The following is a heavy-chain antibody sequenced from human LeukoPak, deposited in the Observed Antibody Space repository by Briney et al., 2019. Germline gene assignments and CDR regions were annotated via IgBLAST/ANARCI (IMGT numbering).Heavy chain of an antibody. CDR3: ARAVYGGNPNYYYGMDV. Sequence: GASVKVSCKASGYTFTSYGISWVRQAPGQGLEWMGWISAYNGNTNYAQKLQGRVTMTTDTSTSTAYMELRSLRSDDTAVYYCARAVYGGNPNYYYGMDVWGQGTTVTVSS. CDR2: ISAYNGNT. D-gene: IGHD4-23*01. V-gene: IGHV1-18*01. CDR1: GYTFTSYG. J-gene: IGHJ6*02.